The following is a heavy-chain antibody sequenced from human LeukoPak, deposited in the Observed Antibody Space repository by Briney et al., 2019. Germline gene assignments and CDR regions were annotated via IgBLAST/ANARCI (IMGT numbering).Heavy chain of an antibody. V-gene: IGHV1-18*01. Sequence: ASVKVSCKASGYTLTSYGISWVRQAPGQGLEWMGWISAYNGNTNYAQKLQGRVTMTTDTSTSTAYMELRSLRSDDTAVYYCARSDRGVIYFDYWGQGTLVTVSS. CDR3: ARSDRGVIYFDY. J-gene: IGHJ4*02. D-gene: IGHD3-10*01. CDR1: GYTLTSYG. CDR2: ISAYNGNT.